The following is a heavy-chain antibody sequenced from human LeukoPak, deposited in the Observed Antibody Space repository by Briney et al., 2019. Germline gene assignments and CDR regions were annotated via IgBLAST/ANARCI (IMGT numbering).Heavy chain of an antibody. CDR3: ASLSLFSNGDY. Sequence: GGSLRLSCSASGFTFSNYWMNWIRQAPGKGLEWVANMNQDGSGKYYVDSVKGRFTISRDNAKNSLYLQTDSLRAEDTAVYFCASLSLFSNGDYWGQGILVTVSS. D-gene: IGHD2-8*01. CDR1: GFTFSNYW. V-gene: IGHV3-7*05. CDR2: MNQDGSGK. J-gene: IGHJ4*02.